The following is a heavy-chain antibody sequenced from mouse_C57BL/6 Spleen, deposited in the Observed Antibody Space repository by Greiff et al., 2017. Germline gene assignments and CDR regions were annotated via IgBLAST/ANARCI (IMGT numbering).Heavy chain of an antibody. CDR3: ARRDYDMDY. V-gene: IGHV1-69*01. J-gene: IGHJ4*01. Sequence: QVQLQQPGAELVMPGASVKLSCKASGYTFTSYWMHWVKQRPGQGLEWIGEIDPSDSYTNYNQKFKGKSTLTVDKSSSTAYMQLSSLTSEDSAVYYCARRDYDMDYWGQGTTVTVSS. CDR2: IDPSDSYT. CDR1: GYTFTSYW.